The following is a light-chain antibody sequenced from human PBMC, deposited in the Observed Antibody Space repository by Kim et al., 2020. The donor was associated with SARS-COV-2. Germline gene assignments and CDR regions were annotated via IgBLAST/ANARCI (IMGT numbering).Light chain of an antibody. CDR3: KSRDSSGKVV. V-gene: IGLV3-19*01. CDR2: GKN. Sequence: SSELTQDPAVSVALGQTVRITCQGDSLRRYYASWYQQKPGQAPFLVIYGKNNRPSGIPDRFSGSSSGNTASLTITGAQAEEEADYYCKSRDSSGKVVFGGGTQLTVL. J-gene: IGLJ2*01. CDR1: SLRRYY.